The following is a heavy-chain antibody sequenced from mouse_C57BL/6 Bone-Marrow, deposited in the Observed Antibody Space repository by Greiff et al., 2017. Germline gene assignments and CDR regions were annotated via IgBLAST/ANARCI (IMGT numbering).Heavy chain of an antibody. Sequence: VQLQQSGAELVKPGASVKLSCKASGYTFTEYTIHWVKQRSGQGLEWIGRFYPGSGSIKYNEKFKDKATLTADKSSSPAYMELSRLTSEDSAVYYCARHEGGDSNYVGAMDYWGQGTSVTVSS. CDR3: ARHEGGDSNYVGAMDY. J-gene: IGHJ4*01. D-gene: IGHD2-5*01. V-gene: IGHV1-62-2*01. CDR2: FYPGSGSI. CDR1: GYTFTEYT.